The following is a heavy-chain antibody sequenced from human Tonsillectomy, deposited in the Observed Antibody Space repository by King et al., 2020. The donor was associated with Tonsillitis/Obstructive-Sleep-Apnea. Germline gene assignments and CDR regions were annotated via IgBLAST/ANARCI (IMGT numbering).Heavy chain of an antibody. J-gene: IGHJ4*02. CDR3: ARDFGVYNWSSRIDY. CDR2: ITSNSIYI. D-gene: IGHD1-20*01. V-gene: IGHV3-21*06. Sequence: VQLVESGGGLVKPGGSLRLSCAASGFTFRSYSLNWVRQAPGKGLEWVSSITSNSIYIYYADSVKGRFTISRDNAKNSLYLQMNSLTTEDTAVYYCARDFGVYNWSSRIDYWGQGTLVTVSS. CDR1: GFTFRSYS.